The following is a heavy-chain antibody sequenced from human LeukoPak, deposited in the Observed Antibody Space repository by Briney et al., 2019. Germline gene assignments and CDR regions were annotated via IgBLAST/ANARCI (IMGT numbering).Heavy chain of an antibody. CDR1: GFTFDDYG. Sequence: PGGSLRLSCAASGFTFDDYGMSWVRQAPGKGLEWVSGINWNGGSTGYADSVKGRFTISRDNAKNSLYLQMNSLRAEDTALYYCARVGYGDYTGGNDYWGQGTLVTVSS. J-gene: IGHJ4*02. CDR3: ARVGYGDYTGGNDY. V-gene: IGHV3-20*04. CDR2: INWNGGST. D-gene: IGHD4-17*01.